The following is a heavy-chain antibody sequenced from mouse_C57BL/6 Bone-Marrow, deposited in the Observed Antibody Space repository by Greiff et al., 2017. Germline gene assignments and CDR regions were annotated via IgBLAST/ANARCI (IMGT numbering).Heavy chain of an antibody. CDR2: ISYDGSN. CDR3: ARGAYDYDSCAY. D-gene: IGHD2-4*01. J-gene: IGHJ3*01. Sequence: EVQLQESGPGLVKPSQSLSLTCSVTGYSITSGYYWNWIRQFPGNKLEWMGYISYDGSNNSNPSLKNRISITRDTSKNQSVQKLNSVTKEDTATYYCARGAYDYDSCAYWGQGTLVTVSA. CDR1: GYSITSGYY. V-gene: IGHV3-6*01.